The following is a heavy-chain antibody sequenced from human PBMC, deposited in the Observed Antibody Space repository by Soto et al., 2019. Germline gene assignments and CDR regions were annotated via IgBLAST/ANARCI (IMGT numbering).Heavy chain of an antibody. D-gene: IGHD6-13*01. CDR3: ARSLVNGTYEAFDI. V-gene: IGHV5-51*01. CDR1: GYNLKRYW. J-gene: IGHJ3*02. Sequence: GESLKISCKGSGYNLKRYWIGWVRQMPGKGLEWMGVIYPGDSDTRYSPSLQGQVTISADKSSSAAYLQWSSLQASDTATYYCARSLVNGTYEAFDIWGQGTMVTVSS. CDR2: IYPGDSDT.